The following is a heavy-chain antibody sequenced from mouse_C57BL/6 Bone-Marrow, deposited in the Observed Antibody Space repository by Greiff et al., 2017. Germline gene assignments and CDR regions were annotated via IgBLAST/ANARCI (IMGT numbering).Heavy chain of an antibody. D-gene: IGHD4-1*01. Sequence: EVNVVESGGGLVQPGGSMKLSCAASGFTFSDAWMDWVRQSPEKGLEWVAEIRNKANNPATYYAESVKGRFTSARDDSKSSVYLQMNSLRAEDTGIYYCTRLGDYWGQGTTLTVSS. CDR2: IRNKANNPAT. CDR1: GFTFSDAW. CDR3: TRLGDY. V-gene: IGHV6-6*01. J-gene: IGHJ2*01.